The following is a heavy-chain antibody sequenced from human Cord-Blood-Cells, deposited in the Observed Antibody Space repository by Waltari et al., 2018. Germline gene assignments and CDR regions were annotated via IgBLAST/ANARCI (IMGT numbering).Heavy chain of an antibody. J-gene: IGHJ4*02. D-gene: IGHD7-27*01. CDR2: IKQDGSEK. V-gene: IGHV3-7*01. Sequence: EVQLVESGGGLVQPGGSLRLSCAASGFTFSRYWMSWVRQAPGKGLEWVANIKQDGSEKYYVDSVKGRFTISRDNAKNSLYLQMNSLRAEDTAVYYCAKNWGFDYWGQGTLVTVSS. CDR1: GFTFSRYW. CDR3: AKNWGFDY.